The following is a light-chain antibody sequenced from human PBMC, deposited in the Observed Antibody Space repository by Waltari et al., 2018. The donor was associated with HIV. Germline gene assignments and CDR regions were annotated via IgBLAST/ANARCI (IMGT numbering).Light chain of an antibody. Sequence: QSALTQPASVSGSPGQSITISCTGTIRYVGNYNLLSWYQQHPGNAPKVLIYEVRQRPSGVSDRFSGSKSGNTASLTISGLQAEDEAHYYCCSYAGSSTLVFGGGTKLTVL. CDR1: IRYVGNYNL. V-gene: IGLV2-23*02. CDR3: CSYAGSSTLV. J-gene: IGLJ3*02. CDR2: EVR.